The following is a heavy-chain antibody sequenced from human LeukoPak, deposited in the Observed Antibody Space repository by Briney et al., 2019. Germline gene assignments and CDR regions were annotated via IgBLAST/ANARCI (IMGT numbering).Heavy chain of an antibody. D-gene: IGHD6-13*01. V-gene: IGHV3-30*18. CDR2: ISYDGSNK. J-gene: IGHJ4*02. CDR3: AKDSSIAAAGYYFDY. CDR1: GFTFSSYG. Sequence: HPGGSLRLSCAASGFTFSSYGMHWVRQAPGKGLEWVAVISYDGSNKYYADSVKGRFTISRDNSKNTLYLQMNSLRAEDTAVYYCAKDSSIAAAGYYFDYWGQGTLVTVSS.